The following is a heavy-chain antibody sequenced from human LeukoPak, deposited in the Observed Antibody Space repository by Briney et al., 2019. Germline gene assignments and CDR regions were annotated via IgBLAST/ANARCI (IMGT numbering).Heavy chain of an antibody. D-gene: IGHD6-13*01. CDR2: INHTGST. CDR3: ARSGYSSSWYQDDAFDI. J-gene: IGHJ3*02. Sequence: KPSETLSLTCAVYGGSFSGYYWSWIRQPPGKGLEWIGEINHTGSTNYNPSLKSRVTISVDTSKNQFSLKLSSVTAADTAVYYCARSGYSSSWYQDDAFDIWGQGTMVTVSS. V-gene: IGHV4-34*01. CDR1: GGSFSGYY.